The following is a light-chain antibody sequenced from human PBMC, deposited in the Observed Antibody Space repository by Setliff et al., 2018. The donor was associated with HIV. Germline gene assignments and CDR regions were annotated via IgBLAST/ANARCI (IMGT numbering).Light chain of an antibody. CDR2: DTT. CDR3: LLSYSGASGV. CDR1: TGAVTSGHY. V-gene: IGLV7-46*01. Sequence: QAVVTQAPSLTVSPGGTVTLTCGSSTGAVTSGHYPYWFQQKPGQAPRTLIYDTTNKHSWTPARFSGSLLGDKAALTLSGAQPEDEAEYYCLLSYSGASGVFGTGTKVTVL. J-gene: IGLJ1*01.